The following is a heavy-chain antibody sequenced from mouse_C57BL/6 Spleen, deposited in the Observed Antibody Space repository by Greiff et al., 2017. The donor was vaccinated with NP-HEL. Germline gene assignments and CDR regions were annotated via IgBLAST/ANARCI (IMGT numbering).Heavy chain of an antibody. CDR2: INPNYGTT. V-gene: IGHV1-39*01. CDR3: ARRIYYDYDGTEAYAMDY. D-gene: IGHD2-4*01. J-gene: IGHJ4*01. Sequence: EVQLQQSGPELVKPGASVKISCKASGYSFTDYNMNWVKQSNGKSLEWIGVINPNYGTTSYNQKFKGKATLTVDPSSSTAYMQLNSLTSEDSAVYYCARRIYYDYDGTEAYAMDYWGQGTSVTVSS. CDR1: GYSFTDYN.